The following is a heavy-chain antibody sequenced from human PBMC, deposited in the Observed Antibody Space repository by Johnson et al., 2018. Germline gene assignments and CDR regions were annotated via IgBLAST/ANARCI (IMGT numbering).Heavy chain of an antibody. CDR1: GFTFSSYD. Sequence: VQLVESGGGLVQPGGSLRLSCAASGFTFSSYDMHLVRQATGKGLEWVSAIGTAGDTYYPGSVKGRFTISRENAKNSLHLQMNSLRAEDTAVYYCARSQSAYYGDYVGAEYFQHWGQGTLVTVSS. V-gene: IGHV3-13*01. CDR3: ARSQSAYYGDYVGAEYFQH. D-gene: IGHD4-17*01. J-gene: IGHJ1*01. CDR2: IGTAGDT.